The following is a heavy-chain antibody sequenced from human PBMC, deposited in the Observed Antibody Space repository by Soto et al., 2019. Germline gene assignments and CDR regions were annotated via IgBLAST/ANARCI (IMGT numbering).Heavy chain of an antibody. J-gene: IGHJ4*02. CDR2: VYNSGST. CDR1: GGSISSNY. Sequence: SETLSLTCTVSGGSISSNYWTWIRQPPGKGLEWIGYVYNSGSTNYNPSLKSRVTSSEDTSKSQFSLKVNSMTAADTAVYYCARYRREAVAGYTLDNWGQGILVTVSS. V-gene: IGHV4-59*01. CDR3: ARYRREAVAGYTLDN. D-gene: IGHD6-13*01.